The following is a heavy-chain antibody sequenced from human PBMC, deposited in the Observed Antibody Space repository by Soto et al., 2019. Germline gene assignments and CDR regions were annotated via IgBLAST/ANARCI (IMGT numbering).Heavy chain of an antibody. CDR3: ARESEQGFCFDN. CDR2: MNPDTGDT. J-gene: IGHJ4*02. CDR1: GYTFTNYD. D-gene: IGHD3-3*01. Sequence: ASVKVSCKTSGYTFTNYDINWVRQTTGQGLEWMGWMNPDTGDTGYAQKFQGRVTLTSNTSTNTAYMELSSMRSEDTAVYYCARESEQGFCFDNWGQGALVTVSS. V-gene: IGHV1-8*01.